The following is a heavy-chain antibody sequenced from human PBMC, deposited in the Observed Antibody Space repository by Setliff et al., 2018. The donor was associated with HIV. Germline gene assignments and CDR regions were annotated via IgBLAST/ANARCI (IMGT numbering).Heavy chain of an antibody. V-gene: IGHV4-31*03. CDR2: IYYHGSN. CDR1: GGSVTSYNYY. J-gene: IGHJ4*01. D-gene: IGHD2-2*01. CDR3: VRNSFNYAEEE. Sequence: LSLTCTVSGGSVTSYNYYWSWIRQYPGKGLEWIGYIYYHGSNYYKPSLKSRVIMSLDTSENQFSLKLSSVTAADAAVYYCVRNSFNYAEEEWGHGTLVTVSS.